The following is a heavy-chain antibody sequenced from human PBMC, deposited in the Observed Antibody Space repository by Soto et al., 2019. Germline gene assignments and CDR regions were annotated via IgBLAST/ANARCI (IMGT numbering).Heavy chain of an antibody. CDR2: TYYRSKWYN. D-gene: IGHD5-12*01. V-gene: IGHV6-1*01. J-gene: IGHJ6*02. CDR1: GDSVSSNSAA. CDR3: ARDLVRRGYSGYDSPYYYYGMDV. Sequence: QTLSLTCAISGDSVSSNSAAWNWIRQSPSRGLEWLGRTYYRSKWYNDYAVSVKSRITINPDTSKNQFSLQLNSVTPEDTAVYYCARDLVRRGYSGYDSPYYYYGMDVWGQGTTVTVSS.